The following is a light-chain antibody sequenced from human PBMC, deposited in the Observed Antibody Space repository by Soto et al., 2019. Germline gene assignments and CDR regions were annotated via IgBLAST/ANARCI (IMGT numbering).Light chain of an antibody. CDR1: SFNIGDNY. CDR2: DNN. J-gene: IGLJ2*01. V-gene: IGLV1-51*01. CDR3: GSWDTSLSRII. Sequence: QSVLTQPPSVSAAPGQKVTISCSGGSFNIGDNYVSWYQQLPGTAPKLLIYDNNKRPSGIPDRFSGSKSGTSATLDISGLQTGDEADYYCGSWDTSLSRIIFGGGTQLTVL.